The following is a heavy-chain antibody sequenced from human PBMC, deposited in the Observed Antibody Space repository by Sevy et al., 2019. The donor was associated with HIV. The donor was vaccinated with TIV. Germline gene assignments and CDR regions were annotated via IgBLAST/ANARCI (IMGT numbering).Heavy chain of an antibody. Sequence: ASVKVSCKTSGYTFSTYYIYWGRQAPGQGLEWIGIFDPTGGSRSYAQRFQGRLTMTGETSTSTAYMELSSLTSEDTAVYYCARDRDVSGNYLEYFYYAMDVWGQGTTVTVSS. CDR1: GYTFSTYY. J-gene: IGHJ6*02. CDR2: FDPTGGSR. D-gene: IGHD1-26*01. V-gene: IGHV1-46*01. CDR3: ARDRDVSGNYLEYFYYAMDV.